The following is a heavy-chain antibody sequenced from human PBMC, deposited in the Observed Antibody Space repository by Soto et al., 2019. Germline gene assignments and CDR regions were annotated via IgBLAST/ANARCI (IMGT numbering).Heavy chain of an antibody. CDR1: GFTFSSYW. V-gene: IGHV3-7*01. J-gene: IGHJ4*02. Sequence: GGSLRLSCAASGFTFSSYWMSWVRQAPGKGLEWVANIKQDGSEKYYVDSVKGRFTISRDNAKNSLYLQMNSLRAEDTAVYYCARDPASLLLYFDYWGQGTQVTVSS. CDR3: ARDPASLLLYFDY. CDR2: IKQDGSEK.